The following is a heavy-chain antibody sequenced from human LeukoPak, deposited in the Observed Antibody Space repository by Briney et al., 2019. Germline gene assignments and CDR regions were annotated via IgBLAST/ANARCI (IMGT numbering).Heavy chain of an antibody. D-gene: IGHD1-7*01. V-gene: IGHV3-30*18. J-gene: IGHJ4*02. Sequence: GGSLRLSCAASGFTFSSYGIHWVRQAPGKGLEWVAVISYDGSNKYYADSVKGRFTISRDNSKNTLYLQMNGLRAEDTAVYYCAKAPHSELLLIDFWGQGTLVTVSS. CDR3: AKAPHSELLLIDF. CDR2: ISYDGSNK. CDR1: GFTFSSYG.